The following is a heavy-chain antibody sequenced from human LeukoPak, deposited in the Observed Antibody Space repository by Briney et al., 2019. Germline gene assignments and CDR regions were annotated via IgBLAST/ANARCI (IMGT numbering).Heavy chain of an antibody. Sequence: GASVKVSCKASGGTFSNYAISWVRQAPGQGLEWMGGIIPIFGTANYAQKFQGRVTITADKSTSTAYMELSSLRSEDTAVYYCARAPFTHQYGEPYYYYYMDVWGKGTTVTVSS. CDR1: GGTFSNYA. CDR2: IIPIFGTA. J-gene: IGHJ6*03. CDR3: ARAPFTHQYGEPYYYYYMDV. D-gene: IGHD1-14*01. V-gene: IGHV1-69*06.